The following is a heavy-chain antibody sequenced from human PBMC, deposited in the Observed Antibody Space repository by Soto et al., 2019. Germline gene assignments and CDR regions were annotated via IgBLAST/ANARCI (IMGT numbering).Heavy chain of an antibody. CDR2: MNPNSGNT. Sequence: GASVKVSCKASGYTFTSYDINWVRQATGQGLEWMGWMNPNSGNTGYAQKFQGRVTMTRSTSISTAYMELSSLRSEDTAVYYCARVNTVGGAFDYWGQGTLVTGSS. CDR3: ARVNTVGGAFDY. V-gene: IGHV1-8*01. CDR1: GYTFTSYD. J-gene: IGHJ4*02. D-gene: IGHD4-17*01.